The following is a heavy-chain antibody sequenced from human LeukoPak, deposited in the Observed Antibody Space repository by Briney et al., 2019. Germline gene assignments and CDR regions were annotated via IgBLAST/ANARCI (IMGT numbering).Heavy chain of an antibody. V-gene: IGHV3-21*01. D-gene: IGHD2-21*02. CDR3: ARDPCGGDCYSGNYYYGMDV. J-gene: IGHJ6*02. Sequence: GGSLRLSCVASGFTFSNYWMNWVRQAPGKGLEWFSSITSSSSYIYYADSVKGRFTISRDNVKSSLYLQMNSLRAEDTAVYYCARDPCGGDCYSGNYYYGMDVWGQGTTVTVSS. CDR2: ITSSSSYI. CDR1: GFTFSNYW.